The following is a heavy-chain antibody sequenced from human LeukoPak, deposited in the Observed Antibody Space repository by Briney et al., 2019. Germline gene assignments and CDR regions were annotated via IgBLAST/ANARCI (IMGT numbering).Heavy chain of an antibody. V-gene: IGHV4-39*01. J-gene: IGHJ6*02. Sequence: SETLSLTCTVSGGSISSSSYYWGWIRQPPGKGLEWIGSIYYRGSTYYNPSLKSRVTISVDTSKNQFSLKLSSVTAADTAVYYCAVRGYSYGYSYYGMDVWGQGTTVTVSS. CDR1: GGSISSSSYY. CDR3: AVRGYSYGYSYYGMDV. D-gene: IGHD5-18*01. CDR2: IYYRGST.